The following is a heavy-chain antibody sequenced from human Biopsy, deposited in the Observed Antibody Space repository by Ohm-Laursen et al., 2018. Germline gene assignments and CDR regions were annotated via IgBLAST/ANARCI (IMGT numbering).Heavy chain of an antibody. Sequence: GTLSLTCTVSGDSISSYYWSWIRQPPGKGLEWIGYVCYTWSTDYNPSLQSRVTISVDTSKNHFSLRLRSVTPADTAIYYCARDRGYYSDRTVPGYFDLWGRGTLVTVSS. CDR3: ARDRGYYSDRTVPGYFDL. D-gene: IGHD3-22*01. J-gene: IGHJ2*01. V-gene: IGHV4-59*01. CDR2: VCYTWST. CDR1: GDSISSYY.